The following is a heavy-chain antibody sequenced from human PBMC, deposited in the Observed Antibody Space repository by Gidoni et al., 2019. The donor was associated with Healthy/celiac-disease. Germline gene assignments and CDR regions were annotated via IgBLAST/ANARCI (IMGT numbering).Heavy chain of an antibody. J-gene: IGHJ5*02. V-gene: IGHV3-23*01. D-gene: IGHD3-9*01. Sequence: EVQLLESGGGLVQPGGSLRLSCAASGFTFSSYAMSWVRQAPGQGLAWVSAISGSGGSTYYADSVKGRFTISRDNSKNTLYLQMNSLRAEDTAVYYCAKDPAKFDWLLKDNWFDPWGQGTLVTVSS. CDR3: AKDPAKFDWLLKDNWFDP. CDR1: GFTFSSYA. CDR2: ISGSGGST.